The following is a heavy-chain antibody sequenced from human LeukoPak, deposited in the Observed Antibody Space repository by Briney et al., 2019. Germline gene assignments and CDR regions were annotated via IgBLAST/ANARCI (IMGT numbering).Heavy chain of an antibody. V-gene: IGHV4-59*08. CDR2: IYYSGST. CDR3: SRRGYSYGYLDY. Sequence: SETLSLTCTVSGGSISSYYWSWIRQPPGKGLEWIGYIYYSGSTNYNPSLKSRVTISVDTSKNQFSLKLSSVTAADTAVYYCSRRGYSYGYLDYWGQGTLVTVSS. J-gene: IGHJ4*02. D-gene: IGHD5-18*01. CDR1: GGSISSYY.